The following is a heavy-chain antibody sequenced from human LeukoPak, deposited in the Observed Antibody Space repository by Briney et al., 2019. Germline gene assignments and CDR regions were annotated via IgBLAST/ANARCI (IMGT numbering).Heavy chain of an antibody. CDR2: ISGSGDTT. V-gene: IGHV3-23*01. CDR3: AKDHNYASGSSYLVGPHYYYMDV. D-gene: IGHD3-10*01. Sequence: TGGSLRLSCAASGFTFSTYGMNWVRQAPGKALERVSAISGSGDTTYYADSVKGRFTISRDNSRNTLYLEIHSLRAEDAAVYNCAKDHNYASGSSYLVGPHYYYMDVWGKGTTVTISS. J-gene: IGHJ6*03. CDR1: GFTFSTYG.